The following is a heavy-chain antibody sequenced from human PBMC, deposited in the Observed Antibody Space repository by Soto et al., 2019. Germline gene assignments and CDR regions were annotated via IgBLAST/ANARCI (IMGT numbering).Heavy chain of an antibody. Sequence: EVQLVESGGGLVQPGGSLRLSCLASEFTFNTYWMNWVRQAPGRGLEWVANIKDDGSEKNYVDSVKGRFTISRDNAKNSRYLQRNSLRGEETAVYFCAIDWGTPGRGSAVGYYYHYGMDVWGQGTTVTVSS. CDR2: IKDDGSEK. V-gene: IGHV3-7*05. CDR3: AIDWGTPGRGSAVGYYYHYGMDV. D-gene: IGHD6-19*01. CDR1: EFTFNTYW. J-gene: IGHJ6*02.